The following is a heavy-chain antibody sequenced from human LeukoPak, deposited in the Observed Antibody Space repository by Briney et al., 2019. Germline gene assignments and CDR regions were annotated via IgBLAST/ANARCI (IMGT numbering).Heavy chain of an antibody. Sequence: GGSLRLSCVASGFRISSYEMNWVRQAPGKGLEWISYISISGTTIYYADSVKGRFTISRDNAKNSVYLQMNSLSVEDTAVYYCAREIWGQGTMVIVSS. V-gene: IGHV3-48*03. CDR3: AREI. J-gene: IGHJ3*02. CDR2: ISISGTTI. CDR1: GFRISSYE.